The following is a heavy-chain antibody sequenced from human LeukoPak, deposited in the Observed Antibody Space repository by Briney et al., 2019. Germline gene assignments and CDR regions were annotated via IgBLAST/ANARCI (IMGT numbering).Heavy chain of an antibody. D-gene: IGHD1-26*01. CDR2: INPSDGWT. J-gene: IGHJ4*02. V-gene: IGHV1-46*02. Sequence: ASVKVSCKASGYTFNTYYIHWVRQAPGQGLERLAIINPSDGWTNYAQKFKGRVAVTGDTSTSTVCMELSRLRSDDTAVYYCARDDTIAEGIGFEYWGQGTLVTVSP. CDR1: GYTFNTYY. CDR3: ARDDTIAEGIGFEY.